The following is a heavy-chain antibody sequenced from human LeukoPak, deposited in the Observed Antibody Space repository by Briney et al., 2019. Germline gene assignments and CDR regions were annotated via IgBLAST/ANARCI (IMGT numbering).Heavy chain of an antibody. Sequence: PGGSLRLSCAASGFTFSGYALTWVRQAQGKGLEWVSAISGSGGSTYYADSVKGRFTISRGNSKNTLYLQMNSLRAEDTAVYYCAKYGVFGDTPRGHFDYWGQGTLVTVSS. CDR3: AKYGVFGDTPRGHFDY. V-gene: IGHV3-23*01. J-gene: IGHJ4*02. D-gene: IGHD3-10*02. CDR2: ISGSGGST. CDR1: GFTFSGYA.